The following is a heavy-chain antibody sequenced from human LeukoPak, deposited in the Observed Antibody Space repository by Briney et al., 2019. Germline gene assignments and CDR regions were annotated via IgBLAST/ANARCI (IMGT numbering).Heavy chain of an antibody. CDR1: GGSISSGDYY. Sequence: PSETLSLTCTVSGGSISSGDYYWSWIRQPPGKGLEWLGYIYDSGSTYYNPSLKSRVTISVDTSNNQFSLKLSSVTAADTAVYYCARGVVGALLGYWGQGTLVTVSS. D-gene: IGHD1-26*01. CDR2: IYDSGST. J-gene: IGHJ4*02. CDR3: ARGVVGALLGY. V-gene: IGHV4-30-4*08.